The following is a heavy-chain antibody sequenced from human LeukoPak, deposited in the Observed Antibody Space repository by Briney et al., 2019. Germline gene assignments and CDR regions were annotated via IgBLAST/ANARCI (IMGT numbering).Heavy chain of an antibody. CDR2: INPSGGST. D-gene: IGHD1-1*01. V-gene: IGHV1-46*01. CDR1: GYTFTGYY. Sequence: ASVKVSCKASGYTFTGYYMHWVRQAPGQGLEWMGIINPSGGSTSYAQKFQGRATMTRDMSTSTVYMELSSLRSEDTAVYYGARDRTHWFDPWGQGTLVTVSS. J-gene: IGHJ5*02. CDR3: ARDRTHWFDP.